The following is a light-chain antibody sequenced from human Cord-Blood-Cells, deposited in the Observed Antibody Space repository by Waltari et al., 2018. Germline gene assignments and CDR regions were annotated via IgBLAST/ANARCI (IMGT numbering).Light chain of an antibody. CDR1: QSVLYSSNNKNY. CDR3: QQYYSTPRT. J-gene: IGKJ1*01. Sequence: DIVMTQSPDSLAVSLGERATINCKSSQSVLYSSNNKNYLAWYQQKPGQPPKLLIYWASSREAVVPYRFSGSGSGTDFTLTISSLQAEDVAVYYCQQYYSTPRTFGQGTKVEIK. V-gene: IGKV4-1*01. CDR2: WAS.